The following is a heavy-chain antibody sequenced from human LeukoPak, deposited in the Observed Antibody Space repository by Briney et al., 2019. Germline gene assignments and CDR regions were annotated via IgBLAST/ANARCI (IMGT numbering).Heavy chain of an antibody. CDR1: GFTFSSYV. CDR3: ARANWAGIEAPATDY. CDR2: ISSNGGST. J-gene: IGHJ4*02. D-gene: IGHD2-15*01. Sequence: GGSLRLSCAASGFTFSSYVMYWVRQAPGKGLEYVSSISSNGGSTYYANSVKGRFTISRDNSKNTLFLQMNSLQTEDTAVYFCARANWAGIEAPATDYWGQGTLVTVSS. V-gene: IGHV3-64*01.